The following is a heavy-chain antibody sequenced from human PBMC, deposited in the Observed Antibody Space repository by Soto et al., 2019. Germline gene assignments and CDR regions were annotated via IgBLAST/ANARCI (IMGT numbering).Heavy chain of an antibody. Sequence: GGSLRLSCAASGFTFSSYGMHWVRQAPGKGLEWVAVISYDGSNKYYADSVKGRFTISRDNSKNTLYLQMNSLRAEDTAVYYCAKDSEGVITTPYFDYWGQGTLVTVSS. J-gene: IGHJ4*02. D-gene: IGHD3-22*01. CDR1: GFTFSSYG. CDR2: ISYDGSNK. V-gene: IGHV3-30*18. CDR3: AKDSEGVITTPYFDY.